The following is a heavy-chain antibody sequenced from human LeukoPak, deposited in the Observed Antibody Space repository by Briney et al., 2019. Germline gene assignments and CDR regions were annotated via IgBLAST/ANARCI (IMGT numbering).Heavy chain of an antibody. CDR3: AKDQSSGIAVPGSADY. CDR1: GFTFSSYG. Sequence: GGSLRLSCAASGFTFSSYGMHWVSQAPGKGLEWVAFIRYDGSNKYYADSVKGRFTISRDNSKNTLYLQMNSLRAEDTAVYYCAKDQSSGIAVPGSADYWGQGTLVTVSS. J-gene: IGHJ4*02. CDR2: IRYDGSNK. V-gene: IGHV3-30*02. D-gene: IGHD6-19*01.